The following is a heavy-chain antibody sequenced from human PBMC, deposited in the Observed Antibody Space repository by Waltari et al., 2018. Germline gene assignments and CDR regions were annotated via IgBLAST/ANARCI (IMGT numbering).Heavy chain of an antibody. J-gene: IGHJ4*02. D-gene: IGHD4-17*01. Sequence: QVQLVQSGSELKKPGTSVKISCKASGYTVTDYSLNWVRQASGQGFEWMARINTNTGKSTYAPDFTGRFVVSLDTSVSTAYLEIISLKAEDTAVYYCARWRPPDYGLDNWGQGTLVTVSA. CDR3: ARWRPPDYGLDN. CDR2: INTNTGKS. CDR1: GYTVTDYS. V-gene: IGHV7-4-1*02.